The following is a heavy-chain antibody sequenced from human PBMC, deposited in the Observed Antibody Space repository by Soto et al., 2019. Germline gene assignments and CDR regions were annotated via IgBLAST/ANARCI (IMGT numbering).Heavy chain of an antibody. Sequence: QVQLVQSGAEVKKPRSSVKVSCKASGGTFSSYAISWVRQAPGQGLEWMGGIIPIFGTANYAQKFQGRVTVTADESTSTAYMELSSLRSEDTAVYYCARDLGDEGNGLDWWGYYGMDVWGQGTTVTVSS. CDR3: ARDLGDEGNGLDWWGYYGMDV. J-gene: IGHJ6*02. CDR2: IIPIFGTA. D-gene: IGHD2-8*02. CDR1: GGTFSSYA. V-gene: IGHV1-69*01.